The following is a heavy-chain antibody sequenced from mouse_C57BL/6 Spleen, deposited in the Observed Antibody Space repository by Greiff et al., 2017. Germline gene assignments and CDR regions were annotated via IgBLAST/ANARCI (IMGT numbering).Heavy chain of an antibody. V-gene: IGHV5-17*01. CDR3: ARSYDYDEGFAY. Sequence: EVQLVESGGGLVKPGGSLKLSCAASGFTFSDYGMHWVRQAPEKGLEWVAYISSGSSTIYYADTVKGRFTISRDNAKNTLFLQMTSLRSEDTAMYYCARSYDYDEGFAYWGQGTLVTVSA. CDR2: ISSGSSTI. CDR1: GFTFSDYG. J-gene: IGHJ3*01. D-gene: IGHD2-4*01.